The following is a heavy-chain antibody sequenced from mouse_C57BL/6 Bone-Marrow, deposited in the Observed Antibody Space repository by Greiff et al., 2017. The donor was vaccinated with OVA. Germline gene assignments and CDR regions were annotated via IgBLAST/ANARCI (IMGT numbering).Heavy chain of an antibody. Sequence: EVQRVESGGGLVQSGRSLRLSCATSGFTFSDFYMEWVRQAPGKGLEWIAASRNKANDYTTEYSASVKGRFIVSRDTSQSILYLQMNALRAEDTAIYYCARDAWDHHAFAYWAKGLWSLSLQ. CDR3: ARDAWDHHAFAY. D-gene: IGHD4-1*01. CDR2: SRNKANDYTT. CDR1: GFTFSDFY. J-gene: IGHJ3*01. V-gene: IGHV7-1*01.